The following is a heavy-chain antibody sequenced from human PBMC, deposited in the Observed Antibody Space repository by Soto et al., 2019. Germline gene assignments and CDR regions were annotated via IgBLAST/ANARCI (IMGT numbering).Heavy chain of an antibody. CDR1: GFTFSDCY. CDR3: ASGWGYSNSPYLFDY. J-gene: IGHJ4*02. CDR2: ISSSSSYT. V-gene: IGHV3-11*06. Sequence: GGSLRLSCAASGFTFSDCYMSWIRQAPGKGLEWVSYISSSSSYTNYADSVKGRFTISRDNAKNSLYLQMNSLRAEDTAVYYCASGWGYSNSPYLFDYWGQGTLVTVSS. D-gene: IGHD4-4*01.